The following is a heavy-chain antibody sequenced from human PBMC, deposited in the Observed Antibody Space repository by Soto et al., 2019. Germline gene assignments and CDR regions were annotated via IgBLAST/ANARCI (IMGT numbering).Heavy chain of an antibody. D-gene: IGHD6-6*01. Sequence: QVQLVQSGAEVKKPGASVKVSCKASGYTFTGYYMHWVRQAPGQGLEWMGWINPNSGGTNYAQQFQGWVTMTRDTSISTAYMELSRLRSDDTAVYYCARMAAQWRQPRYYFDYWGQGTLVTVSS. CDR2: INPNSGGT. J-gene: IGHJ4*02. V-gene: IGHV1-2*04. CDR3: ARMAAQWRQPRYYFDY. CDR1: GYTFTGYY.